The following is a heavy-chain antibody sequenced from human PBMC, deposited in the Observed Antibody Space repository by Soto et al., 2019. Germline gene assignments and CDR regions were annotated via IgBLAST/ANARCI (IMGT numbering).Heavy chain of an antibody. CDR1: GYTFSSIG. CDR2: ISPHKDDT. D-gene: IGHD3-10*01. Sequence: ASVKVSCKTSGYTFSSIGISWVRQAPGQGLEWMGWISPHKDDTYYAQRLQGRVTMTTDTSTSTAYMELRSLRSDDTAVYFCARDLDGSGSYFTNYWGQGTLVTVS. CDR3: ARDLDGSGSYFTNY. J-gene: IGHJ4*02. V-gene: IGHV1-18*01.